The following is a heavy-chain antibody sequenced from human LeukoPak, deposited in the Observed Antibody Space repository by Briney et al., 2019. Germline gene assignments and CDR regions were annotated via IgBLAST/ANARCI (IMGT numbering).Heavy chain of an antibody. CDR1: GFTFSSYA. CDR2: ISSNGGST. V-gene: IGHV3-64D*06. J-gene: IGHJ4*02. CDR3: VKDENKGARDYFDY. Sequence: PGGSLRLSCAASGFTFSSYAMHWVRQAPGKGLEYVSAISSNGGSTYYADSVKGRFTISRDNSKNTLYLQMSSLRAEDTAVYYCVKDENKGARDYFDYWGQGTLVTVSS.